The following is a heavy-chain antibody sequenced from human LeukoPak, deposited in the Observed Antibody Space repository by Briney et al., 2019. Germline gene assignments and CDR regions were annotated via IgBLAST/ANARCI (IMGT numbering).Heavy chain of an antibody. CDR3: ARTVALSLVGYFDY. Sequence: SETLSLTCTVSGGSISSYYWSWIRQPPGKGLEWIGYIYYSGSTNYNPSLKSPVTISVDTSKNQFSLKLSSVTAADTAVYYCARTVALSLVGYFDYWGQGTLVTVSS. J-gene: IGHJ4*02. CDR2: IYYSGST. V-gene: IGHV4-59*08. CDR1: GGSISSYY. D-gene: IGHD6-19*01.